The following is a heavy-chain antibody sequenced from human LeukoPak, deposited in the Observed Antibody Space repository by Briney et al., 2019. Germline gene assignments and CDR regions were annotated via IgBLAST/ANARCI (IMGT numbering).Heavy chain of an antibody. CDR1: GGSISSGGYY. V-gene: IGHV4-31*03. CDR3: ARDPPPAYCGGDCYSV. D-gene: IGHD2-21*02. J-gene: IGHJ4*02. CDR2: IYYSGST. Sequence: KPSETLSLTCTVSGGSISSGGYYWSWIRQHPGKGLEWIGYIYYSGSTYYNPSLKSRVTISVDTSKNQFSLKLSSVTAADTAVYYCARDPPPAYCGGDCYSVWGQGTLVTVS.